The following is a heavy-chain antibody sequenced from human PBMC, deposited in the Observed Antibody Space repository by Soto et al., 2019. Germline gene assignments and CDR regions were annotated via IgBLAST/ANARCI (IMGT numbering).Heavy chain of an antibody. V-gene: IGHV5-51*01. CDR1: GYSFTSYW. CDR2: IYPGDSDT. Sequence: GESLKISCKGSGYSFTSYWIGWVRQMPGKGLEWMGIIYPGDSDTRYSPSFQGHVTISADKSISTAYLQWSSLKASDTAMYYCATLSCSRTTCYYGMGVWGQGTTVTVSS. CDR3: ATLSCSRTTCYYGMGV. D-gene: IGHD2-2*01. J-gene: IGHJ6*02.